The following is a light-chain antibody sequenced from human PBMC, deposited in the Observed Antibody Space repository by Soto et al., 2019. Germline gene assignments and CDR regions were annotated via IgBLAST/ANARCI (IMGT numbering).Light chain of an antibody. V-gene: IGKV3-11*01. CDR3: QQRSNWPL. CDR2: DAS. Sequence: EIVLTQSPATLSLSPGERATLSCRASQSVSSYLAWYQQKPGQAPRLLIYDASNRATGIPARFSGSGSGTDFNLTISSLEPEDFAVYYCQQRSNWPLFGPGTKVDIK. J-gene: IGKJ3*01. CDR1: QSVSSY.